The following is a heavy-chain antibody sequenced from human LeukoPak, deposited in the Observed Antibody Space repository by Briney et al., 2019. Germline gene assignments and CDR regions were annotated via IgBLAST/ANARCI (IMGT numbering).Heavy chain of an antibody. J-gene: IGHJ4*02. CDR1: GYTLTSYG. Sequence: GASVKVSCKASGYTLTSYGISWVRQAPGQGLEWMGWISAYNGNTNYAQKLQGRVTMTTDTSTSTAYMELRSLRSDDTAVYYCARDIGSSSSWYFDYWGQGTLVTASS. V-gene: IGHV1-18*01. CDR3: ARDIGSSSSWYFDY. CDR2: ISAYNGNT. D-gene: IGHD6-13*01.